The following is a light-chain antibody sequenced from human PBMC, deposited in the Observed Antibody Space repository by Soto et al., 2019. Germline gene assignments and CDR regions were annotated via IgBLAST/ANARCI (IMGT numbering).Light chain of an antibody. CDR3: QQYDNKPPIT. J-gene: IGKJ5*01. Sequence: EIVMTQSPATLSVSPGERATHSCRASQSVRSNLAWYQQKPGQAPRLLIYDTSTRATGIPDRFSGSGSGTDFTLTISSLQSEDFAVYHCQQYDNKPPITFGQGTRLEIK. CDR1: QSVRSN. V-gene: IGKV3D-15*01. CDR2: DTS.